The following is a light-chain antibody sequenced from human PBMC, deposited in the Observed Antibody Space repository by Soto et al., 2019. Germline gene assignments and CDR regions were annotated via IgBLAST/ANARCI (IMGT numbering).Light chain of an antibody. CDR3: QQDGSSSYT. J-gene: IGKJ2*01. V-gene: IGKV3-20*01. Sequence: IVLTQSPGTLSLSPGERATLSCRASQSVSRNNLAWYQQKSGQAPRLLIYGASSRATGIPDRFSGSGSGTDFTLTISRLEPEDFAVYYCQQDGSSSYTFGQGTKVEIK. CDR2: GAS. CDR1: QSVSRNN.